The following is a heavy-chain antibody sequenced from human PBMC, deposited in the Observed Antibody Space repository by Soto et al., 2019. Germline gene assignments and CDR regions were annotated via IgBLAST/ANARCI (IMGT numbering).Heavy chain of an antibody. J-gene: IGHJ4*02. Sequence: SETLSLTCTVSGDSITSYNWNWLRQPPGKALEWIGYVYSSGSTNYNPSLKSRVTISVDTSGNQFSLKVSSVTAADTAVYYCARDRGIAVAGDFDYWGQGTLVTVS. V-gene: IGHV4-59*12. CDR3: ARDRGIAVAGDFDY. D-gene: IGHD6-19*01. CDR1: GDSITSYN. CDR2: VYSSGST.